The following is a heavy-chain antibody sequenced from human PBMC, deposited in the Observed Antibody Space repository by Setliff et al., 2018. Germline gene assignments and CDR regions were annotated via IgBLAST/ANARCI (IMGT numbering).Heavy chain of an antibody. V-gene: IGHV4-39*07. CDR2: IYYSGST. J-gene: IGHJ5*02. CDR3: ARGKSVTASNWFDP. D-gene: IGHD5-18*01. CDR1: GGSISSSSYY. Sequence: PSETLSLTCTVSGGSISSSSYYWGWIRQPPGKGLEWIGSIYYSGSTNYNPSLKSRVTISVDTSKNQFSLKLSSVTAADTAVYYCARGKSVTASNWFDPWGQGTLVTVSS.